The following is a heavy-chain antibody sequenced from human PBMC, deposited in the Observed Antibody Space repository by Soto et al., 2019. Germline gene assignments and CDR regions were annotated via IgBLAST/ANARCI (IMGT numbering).Heavy chain of an antibody. CDR3: ARGLLWFFGMDV. V-gene: IGHV1-2*02. CDR1: GYTFTCYY. CDR2: INPNSGGT. Sequence: ASVKVSCKASGYTFTCYYMHWVRQAPGQGLEWMGWINPNSGGTNYAQKFQGRVTMTRDTSISTAYMELSRLRSDDTAVYYCARGLLWFFGMDVWGQGTTVTVSS. J-gene: IGHJ6*02. D-gene: IGHD3-10*01.